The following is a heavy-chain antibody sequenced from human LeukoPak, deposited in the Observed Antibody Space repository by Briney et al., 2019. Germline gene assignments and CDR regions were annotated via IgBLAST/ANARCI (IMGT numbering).Heavy chain of an antibody. CDR2: VFWDDDK. CDR1: GFSRSTSGGG. CDR3: AHIERNSSYDPGCFDY. J-gene: IGHJ4*02. Sequence: ESGPTLVKPTQTLTLTCTFSGFSRSTSGGGVGWIRQPPGKALEWLALVFWDDDKRYSPSLKSRLTITKDTSKNQVIFTITNMEPMDTATYYCAHIERNSSYDPGCFDYWGQGTLVTVSS. D-gene: IGHD2-2*01. V-gene: IGHV2-5*02.